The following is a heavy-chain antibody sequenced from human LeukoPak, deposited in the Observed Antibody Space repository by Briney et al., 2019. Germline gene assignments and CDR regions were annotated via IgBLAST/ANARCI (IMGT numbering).Heavy chain of an antibody. CDR2: IYYSGST. J-gene: IGHJ3*02. Sequence: PSETLSLTCTVSGGSISSYYWGWIRQPPGKGLEWIGYIYYSGSTNYNPSLKSRVTISVDTSKNQFSLKLSSVTAADTAVYYCARAPFRDADDAFDIWGQGTMVTVSS. CDR1: GGSISSYY. CDR3: ARAPFRDADDAFDI. V-gene: IGHV4-59*01.